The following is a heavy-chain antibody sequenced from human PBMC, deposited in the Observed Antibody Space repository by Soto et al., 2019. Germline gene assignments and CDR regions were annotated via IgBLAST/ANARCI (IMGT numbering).Heavy chain of an antibody. J-gene: IGHJ6*02. CDR1: GYSYSRYW. D-gene: IGHD6-13*01. CDR3: ARLTVSYSSSWYSAFNGMDV. V-gene: IGHV5-10-1*01. Sequence: PGESQKISCEVSGYSYSRYWINWERQMPGKGLESVGRIDPSDSYTNYSPSFQGHVTISVDTSKNQFSLKLSSVTAADTAVYYCARLTVSYSSSWYSAFNGMDVRGQGTTVTVSS. CDR2: IDPSDSYT.